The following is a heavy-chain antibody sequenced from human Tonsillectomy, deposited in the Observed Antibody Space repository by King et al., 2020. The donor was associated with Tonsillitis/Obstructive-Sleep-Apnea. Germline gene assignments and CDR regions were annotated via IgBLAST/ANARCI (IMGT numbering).Heavy chain of an antibody. D-gene: IGHD5-12*01. CDR2: IYPGDSDT. CDR1: GYSFTNYW. Sequence: VQLVESGAEVKKPGESLKISCKGSGYSFTNYWIGWVRQMPGKGLEWMGIIYPGDSDTRYSPSFQGQVTISADKSISTAYLQWSSLKASDTAMYYCASPHEYSDYDPDAFDIWGQGTMVTVSS. CDR3: ASPHEYSDYDPDAFDI. V-gene: IGHV5-51*01. J-gene: IGHJ3*02.